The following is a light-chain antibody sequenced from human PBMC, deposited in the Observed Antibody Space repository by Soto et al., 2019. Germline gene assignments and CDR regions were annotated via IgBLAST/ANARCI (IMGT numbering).Light chain of an antibody. CDR3: QSFDDSLSGTV. Sequence: QAVVTQPPSVSGAPGQRVTVSCTGSASNIGAGNAVHWYQQLPGTAPKLLIYGNTNRPSGVPDRFSGSKSGTSASLAITGLQAEDEADSFCQSFDDSLSGTVFGTGTKVTVL. J-gene: IGLJ1*01. V-gene: IGLV1-40*01. CDR1: ASNIGAGNA. CDR2: GNT.